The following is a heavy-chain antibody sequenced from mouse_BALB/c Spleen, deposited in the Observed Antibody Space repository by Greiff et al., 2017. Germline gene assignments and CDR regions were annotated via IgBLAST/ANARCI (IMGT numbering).Heavy chain of an antibody. CDR1: GYTFTSYY. D-gene: IGHD1-1*02. V-gene: IGHV1-53*01. CDR3: ARSWYPKPGGFAY. J-gene: IGHJ3*01. Sequence: QVQLKQSGAELVKPGASVKLSCKASGYTFTSYYMYWVKQRPGQGLEWIGYINPSNGGTNYNEKFKSKATLTVDKSSSTAYMQLSSLTSEDSAVYYYARSWYPKPGGFAYWGQGTLVTVSA. CDR2: INPSNGGT.